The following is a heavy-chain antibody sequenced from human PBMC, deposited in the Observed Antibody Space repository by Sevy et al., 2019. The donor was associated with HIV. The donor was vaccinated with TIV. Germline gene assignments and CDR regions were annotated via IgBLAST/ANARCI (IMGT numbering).Heavy chain of an antibody. CDR1: GYSFTSYW. CDR2: IYPGDSDT. J-gene: IGHJ6*02. V-gene: IGHV5-51*01. Sequence: GESLKIPCKGSGYSFTSYWIGWVRQMPGKGLEWMGIIYPGDSDTRYSPSFQGQVTISADKSIRTAYLQWSSLKASDTAMYYCARQGDILTGYADYYGMDVWGQGTTVTVSS. D-gene: IGHD3-9*01. CDR3: ARQGDILTGYADYYGMDV.